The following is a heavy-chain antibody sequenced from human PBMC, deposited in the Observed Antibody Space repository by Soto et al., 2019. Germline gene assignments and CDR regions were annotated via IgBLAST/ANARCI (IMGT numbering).Heavy chain of an antibody. D-gene: IGHD2-15*01. J-gene: IGHJ4*02. CDR1: GYTFTGYY. Sequence: ASVKVSCKASGYTFTGYYMHWVRQAPGQGLEWMGIINPSGGSTSYAQKFQGRVTLTRDASTGTVYLELNRLTSEDTALYYCARDSTTMVTGFDNWGRGTLVTVSS. CDR3: ARDSTTMVTGFDN. V-gene: IGHV1-46*01. CDR2: INPSGGST.